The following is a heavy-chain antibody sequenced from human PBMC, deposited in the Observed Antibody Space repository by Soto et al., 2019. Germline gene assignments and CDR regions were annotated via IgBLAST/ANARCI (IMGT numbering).Heavy chain of an antibody. D-gene: IGHD3-22*01. CDR1: GYTFTSYA. CDR3: ASGYYYDSSGYSYYFDY. CDR2: INAGNGNT. J-gene: IGHJ4*02. V-gene: IGHV1-3*01. Sequence: GASVKVSCKASGYTFTSYAMHWVRQAPGQRLEGMGWINAGNGNTKYSQKFQGRVTITRDTSASTAYMELSSLRSEDTAVYYCASGYYYDSSGYSYYFDYWGQGTLVTVSS.